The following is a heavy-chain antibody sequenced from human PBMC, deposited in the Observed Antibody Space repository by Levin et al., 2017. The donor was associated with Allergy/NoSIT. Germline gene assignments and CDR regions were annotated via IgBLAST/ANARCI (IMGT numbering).Heavy chain of an antibody. J-gene: IGHJ4*02. CDR3: AKDSSISWFDY. Sequence: GGSLRLSCAAPRSTFSRFAMNWVRQAPGKGLEWVSTISENGHSTYYADSVKGRFIISRDNSKSTLYLQMNSLRVEDTAVYYCAKDSSISWFDYWGQGTLVTVSS. V-gene: IGHV3-23*01. D-gene: IGHD6-6*01. CDR2: ISENGHST. CDR1: RSTFSRFA.